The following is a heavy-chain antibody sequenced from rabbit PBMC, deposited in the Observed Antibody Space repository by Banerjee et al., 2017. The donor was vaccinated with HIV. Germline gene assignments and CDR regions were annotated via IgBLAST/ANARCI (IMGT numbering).Heavy chain of an antibody. D-gene: IGHD6-1*01. CDR3: ARNGGMLDYKL. CDR2: INTSSGST. CDR1: GFSFSNKYV. J-gene: IGHJ3*01. V-gene: IGHV1S43*01. Sequence: QEQLEESGGDLVKPEGSLTLTCTASGFSFSNKYVMCWVRQAPGKGLEWIACINTSSGSTWYASWVNGRFTISRSTSLNTVDLKMTSLTAADTATYFCARNGGMLDYKLWGQGTLVTVS.